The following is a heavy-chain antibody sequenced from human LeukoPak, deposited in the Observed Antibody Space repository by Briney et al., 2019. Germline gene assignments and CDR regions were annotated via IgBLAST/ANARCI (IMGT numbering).Heavy chain of an antibody. J-gene: IGHJ4*02. D-gene: IGHD6-19*01. CDR2: IIPISGTA. CDR3: ARAYSSGWYIGYFDY. CDR1: GGTFSSYA. Sequence: GASVKVSCKASGGTFSSYAISWVRQAPGQGLEWMGGIIPISGTANYAQKFRGRVTITTDESTSTAYMELSSLRSEDTAVYYCARAYSSGWYIGYFDYWGQGTLVTVSS. V-gene: IGHV1-69*05.